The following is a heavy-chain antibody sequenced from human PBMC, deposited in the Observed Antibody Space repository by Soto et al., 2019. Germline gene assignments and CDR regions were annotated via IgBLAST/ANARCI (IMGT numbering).Heavy chain of an antibody. V-gene: IGHV5-51*01. Sequence: GESLKISCKGSGYSFTSYWIGWVRQVPGKGLEWMGIIYPGDSDTRYSPSFQGQVTISADKSISTAYLQWSSLKASGTAMYYCARLGYDSSGYYVYYYGMDVWGQGTTVTVSS. CDR2: IYPGDSDT. J-gene: IGHJ6*02. CDR3: ARLGYDSSGYYVYYYGMDV. D-gene: IGHD3-22*01. CDR1: GYSFTSYW.